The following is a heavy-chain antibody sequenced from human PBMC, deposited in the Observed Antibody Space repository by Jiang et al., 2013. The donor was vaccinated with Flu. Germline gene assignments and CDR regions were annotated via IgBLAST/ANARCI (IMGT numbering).Heavy chain of an antibody. D-gene: IGHD1-26*01. J-gene: IGHJ4*02. V-gene: IGHV6-1*01. CDR2: TYYRSKWYN. CDR1: SVSSNSAA. CDR3: ARELRIESGSYYDSDY. Sequence: SVSSNSAAWNWIRQSPSRGLEWLGRTYYRSKWYNDYAVSVKSRITINPDTSKNQFSLQLNSVTPEDTAVYYCARELRIESGSYYDSDYWGQGTLVTVSS.